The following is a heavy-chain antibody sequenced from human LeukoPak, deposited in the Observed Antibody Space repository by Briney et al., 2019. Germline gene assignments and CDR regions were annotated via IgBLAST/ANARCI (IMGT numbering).Heavy chain of an antibody. J-gene: IGHJ4*02. V-gene: IGHV3-23*01. D-gene: IGHD3-16*02. CDR3: ARHDSFIPY. Sequence: GGSLRLSCAASGFTFSDYAMSWVRQAAGKGLEWVSGISDTGRRTYYTDSVQGRFTISRDESKKTVYLLMNTLRAEDTAVYFCARHDSFIPYWGQGTLVTVCS. CDR2: ISDTGRRT. CDR1: GFTFSDYA.